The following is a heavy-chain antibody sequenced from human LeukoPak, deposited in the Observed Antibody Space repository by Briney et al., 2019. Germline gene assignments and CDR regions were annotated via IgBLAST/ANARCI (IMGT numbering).Heavy chain of an antibody. CDR1: GGSISSGSYY. V-gene: IGHV4-61*02. Sequence: SETLSLTCTVSGGSISSGSYYWSWIRQPAGKGLEWIGRIYTSGSTNYNPSLKSRVTIPVDTSKNQFSLKLSSVTAADTAVYYCAREVRDGYNLDAFDIWGQGTMVTVSS. D-gene: IGHD5-24*01. CDR3: AREVRDGYNLDAFDI. J-gene: IGHJ3*02. CDR2: IYTSGST.